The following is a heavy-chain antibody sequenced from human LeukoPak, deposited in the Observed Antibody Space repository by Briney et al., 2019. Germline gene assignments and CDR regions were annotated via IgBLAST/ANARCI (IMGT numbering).Heavy chain of an antibody. CDR1: GFTFSSYA. V-gene: IGHV3-23*01. CDR3: ARSHCGGDCYSVH. CDR2: FSGSGGNT. J-gene: IGHJ4*02. D-gene: IGHD2-21*02. Sequence: GGSLRLSCAASGFTFSSYAMSWVRQAPGKGLECISGFSGSGGNTYYADSVKGRFTISRDNAKNSLYLQMNSLRAEDTAVYYCARSHCGGDCYSVHWGQGTLVTVSS.